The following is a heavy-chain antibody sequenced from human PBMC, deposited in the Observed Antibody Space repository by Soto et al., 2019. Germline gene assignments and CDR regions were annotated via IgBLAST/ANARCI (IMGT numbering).Heavy chain of an antibody. CDR3: ACYGYSSSWYLSY. CDR2: IYYSGST. D-gene: IGHD6-13*01. CDR1: GGSISSSSYY. J-gene: IGHJ4*02. Sequence: QLQLQESGPGLVKPSETLSLTCTVSGGSISSSSYYWGWIRQPPGKGLEWIGSIYYSGSTYYNPSLKSRVTISVDTSKTQFSLKLSSVTAADTAVYYCACYGYSSSWYLSYWGQGTLVTVPS. V-gene: IGHV4-39*01.